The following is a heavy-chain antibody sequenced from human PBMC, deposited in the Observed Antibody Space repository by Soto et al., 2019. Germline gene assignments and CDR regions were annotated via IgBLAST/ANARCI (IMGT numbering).Heavy chain of an antibody. CDR1: GFTLSSYD. V-gene: IGHV3-48*03. D-gene: IGHD3-16*01. CDR2: ITSSDNSI. J-gene: IGHJ4*02. CDR3: ASMITPDY. Sequence: GGSLRLSCAASGFTLSSYDTHWVRQAPGKGLEWLSSITSSDNSIYHADSVKGRFTTSRDNAKNSLYPQMNSLRAEDTAVYYCASMITPDYWGQGTLVTVSS.